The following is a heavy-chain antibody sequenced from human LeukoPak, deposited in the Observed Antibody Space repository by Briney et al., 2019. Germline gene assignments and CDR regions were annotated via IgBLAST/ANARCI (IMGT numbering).Heavy chain of an antibody. V-gene: IGHV3-30*18. CDR2: ISYDGSNK. J-gene: IGHJ4*02. Sequence: GGSLRLSCAASGFTFSSYGMHWVRQAPGKGLEWVAVISYDGSNKYYADSVKGRFTISRDNSKNTLYLQMNSLRAEDTAVYYCAKDGTYDSSGYFSYFDYWGRGTLVTVSS. CDR3: AKDGTYDSSGYFSYFDY. CDR1: GFTFSSYG. D-gene: IGHD3-22*01.